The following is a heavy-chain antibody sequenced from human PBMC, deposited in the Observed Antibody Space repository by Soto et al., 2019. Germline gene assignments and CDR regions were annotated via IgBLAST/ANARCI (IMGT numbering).Heavy chain of an antibody. CDR1: GFTFSSYA. Sequence: GGSLRLSCAASGFTFSSYAMSWVRQAPGKGLEWVSALSGGGGTTYYADSVKGRFTITRDNSKNTLSLQMNSLRAEDTAQYSCATGYSSAYGHFDSWGQGPLVTV. V-gene: IGHV3-23*01. D-gene: IGHD5-12*01. CDR3: ATGYSSAYGHFDS. J-gene: IGHJ4*02. CDR2: LSGGGGTT.